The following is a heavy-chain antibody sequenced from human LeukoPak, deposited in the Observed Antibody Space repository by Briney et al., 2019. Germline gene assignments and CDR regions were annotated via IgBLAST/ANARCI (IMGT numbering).Heavy chain of an antibody. J-gene: IGHJ3*02. D-gene: IGHD3-3*01. Sequence: GGSLRLSCAASGFTFSSYSMNWVRQAPGKGLEWVSSISSSSSYIYYADSVKGRFTISRDNAKSSLYLQMNSLRAEDTAVYYCARIYYDFWSGSKNDAFDIWGQGTMVTVSS. CDR3: ARIYYDFWSGSKNDAFDI. CDR2: ISSSSSYI. V-gene: IGHV3-21*01. CDR1: GFTFSSYS.